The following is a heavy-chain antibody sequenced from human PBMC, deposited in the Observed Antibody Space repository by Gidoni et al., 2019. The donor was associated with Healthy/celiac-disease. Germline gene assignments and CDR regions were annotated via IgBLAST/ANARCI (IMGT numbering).Heavy chain of an antibody. CDR1: VSPFSSYA. V-gene: IGHV3-23*01. J-gene: IGHJ4*02. Sequence: EVQLLESGGGLVQPGGSLRLSCAASVSPFSSYAMSWVRQAPGKGLEWVSAISGSGGSTYYADSVKGRFTISRDNSKNTLYLQMNSLRAEDTAVYYCAKAAYDSSGYYSVDYWGQGTLVTVSS. CDR3: AKAAYDSSGYYSVDY. D-gene: IGHD3-22*01. CDR2: ISGSGGST.